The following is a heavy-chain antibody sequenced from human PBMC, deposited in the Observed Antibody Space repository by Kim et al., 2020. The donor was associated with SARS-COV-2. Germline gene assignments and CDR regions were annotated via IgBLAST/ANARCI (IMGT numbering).Heavy chain of an antibody. V-gene: IGHV3-23*01. J-gene: IGHJ3*01. CDR1: GFSFGSYA. CDR3: AKCLTGSYLNTFDV. Sequence: GGSLRLSCVASGFSFGSYAMTWVRQAPGKGLEWVSGVSGSGDTTRYADSVNGRFTVSRDNSTHELYLQMNSLRAEDTALYYCAKCLTGSYLNTFDVWGQ. D-gene: IGHD3-10*01. CDR2: VSGSGDTT.